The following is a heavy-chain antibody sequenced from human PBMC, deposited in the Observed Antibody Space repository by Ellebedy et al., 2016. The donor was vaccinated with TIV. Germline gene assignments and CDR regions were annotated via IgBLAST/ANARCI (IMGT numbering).Heavy chain of an antibody. D-gene: IGHD3-10*01. J-gene: IGHJ5*02. V-gene: IGHV1-2*02. CDR1: RYIFTDHY. CDR2: INPNSGGA. CDR3: ARDREYYASGTAGGTLDA. Sequence: ASVKVSXKASRYIFTDHYIHWVRQAPGQGLEWMGWINPNSGGADYAQKFQGRVTMTRDTSISTAYMELSRLRTEDTALYYCARDREYYASGTAGGTLDAWGQGTLVTVSS.